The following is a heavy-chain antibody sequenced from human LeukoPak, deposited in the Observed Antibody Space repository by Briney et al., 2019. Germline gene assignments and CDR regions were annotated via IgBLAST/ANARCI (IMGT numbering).Heavy chain of an antibody. CDR2: IYQSGST. D-gene: IGHD6-19*01. CDR1: GYSISSGYY. V-gene: IGHV4-38-2*02. CDR3: ASNIVLSSGWYGDY. Sequence: KSSETLSLTCTVSGYSISSGYYWGWIRQPPGKGLEWIGSIYQSGSTYYNPSLKSRVTISVDTSKNQFSLKLSSVTAADTAVYYCASNIVLSSGWYGDYWGQGTLVTVSS. J-gene: IGHJ4*02.